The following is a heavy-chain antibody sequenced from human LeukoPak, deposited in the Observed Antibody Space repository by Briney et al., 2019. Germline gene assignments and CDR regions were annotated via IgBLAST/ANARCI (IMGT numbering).Heavy chain of an antibody. D-gene: IGHD3-10*01. V-gene: IGHV1-18*01. CDR2: ISAYNGNT. CDR1: GYTFTSYG. J-gene: IGHJ4*02. Sequence: ASLKVSCKASGYTFTSYGISWVRQTPRQGRGRMGWISAYNGNTNYAQKLEGRVTMTTDTSTSTAYIELRSLRSDDTAVYYCARASAYGSGKEYYFDYWGQGTLVTVSS. CDR3: ARASAYGSGKEYYFDY.